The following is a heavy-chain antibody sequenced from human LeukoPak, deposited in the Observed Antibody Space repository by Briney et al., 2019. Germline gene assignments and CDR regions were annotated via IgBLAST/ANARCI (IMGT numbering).Heavy chain of an antibody. D-gene: IGHD6-19*01. V-gene: IGHV3-9*01. Sequence: GGSLRLSCAASGFTFDDYAMHWVRQAPGKGLEWVSGISWNSGSIGYADSVKGRFTISRDNAKNSLYLQMNSLRAEDTALYYCAKGTGYSSGYVDYWGQGTLVTVSS. J-gene: IGHJ4*02. CDR3: AKGTGYSSGYVDY. CDR2: ISWNSGSI. CDR1: GFTFDDYA.